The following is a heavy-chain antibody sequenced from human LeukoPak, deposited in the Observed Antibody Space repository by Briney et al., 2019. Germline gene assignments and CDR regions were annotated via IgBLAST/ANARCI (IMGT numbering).Heavy chain of an antibody. CDR2: IKQDGSEK. CDR3: ARAVYGDYFDY. CDR1: GFTLSSYW. V-gene: IGHV3-7*01. Sequence: GGSLRLSCAASGFTLSSYWMSWVRQAPGKGLEWVANIKQDGSEKYYVDSVKGRFTISRDNAKNSLYLQMNSLRAEDTAVYYCARAVYGDYFDYWGQGTLVTVSS. D-gene: IGHD4-17*01. J-gene: IGHJ4*02.